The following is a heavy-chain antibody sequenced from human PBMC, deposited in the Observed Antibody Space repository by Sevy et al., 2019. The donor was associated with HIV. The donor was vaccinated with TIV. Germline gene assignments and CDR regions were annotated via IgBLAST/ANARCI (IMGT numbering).Heavy chain of an antibody. CDR2: IKSKTDGGTT. J-gene: IGHJ4*02. CDR3: TTSITMNVVVMYYFDY. CDR1: GFTFSNAW. Sequence: GGSLRLSCAASGFTFSNAWMSWVRQAPGKGLEWVGRIKSKTDGGTTDYDAPVKGRFTISRDESKNTLYLQMNSLKTEDTAVYNCTTSITMNVVVMYYFDYWGQGTLVTVSS. V-gene: IGHV3-15*01. D-gene: IGHD3-22*01.